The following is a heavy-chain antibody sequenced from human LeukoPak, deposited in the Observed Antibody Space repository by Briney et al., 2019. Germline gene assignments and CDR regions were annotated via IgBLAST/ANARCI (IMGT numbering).Heavy chain of an antibody. J-gene: IGHJ4*02. CDR2: IKQDGSEK. CDR1: GFTFSSYW. D-gene: IGHD3-22*01. Sequence: PGGSLRLSCAASGFTFSSYWMSWVRQAPGKGLEWVANIKQDGSEKYYVDSVKGRFTISRDNAKNSLYLQMNGLRAEDTAVYYCARDPSYYYDSSGYYPLVYWGQGTLVTVSS. CDR3: ARDPSYYYDSSGYYPLVY. V-gene: IGHV3-7*01.